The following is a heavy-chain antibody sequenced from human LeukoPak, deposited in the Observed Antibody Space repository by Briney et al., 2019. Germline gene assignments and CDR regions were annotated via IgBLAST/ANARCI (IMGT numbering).Heavy chain of an antibody. Sequence: ASVKVSCKASGYTFTGYYMHWVRQAPGQGLEWMGWISAYNGDTNCAQKLQGRVTMTTDTSTSTAYMELRSLRSDDTAVYYCARDLRYGIAAAGTLPIEDAFDIWGQGTMVTVSS. V-gene: IGHV1-18*04. CDR1: GYTFTGYY. CDR2: ISAYNGDT. J-gene: IGHJ3*02. CDR3: ARDLRYGIAAAGTLPIEDAFDI. D-gene: IGHD6-13*01.